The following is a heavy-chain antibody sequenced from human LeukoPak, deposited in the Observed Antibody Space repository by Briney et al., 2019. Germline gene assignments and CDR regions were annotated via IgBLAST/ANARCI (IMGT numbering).Heavy chain of an antibody. CDR1: GFTFSTFR. Sequence: KPGGSLRLSCAASGFTFSTFRVNWVRQPPGKGLEWVSSISSSHIYYADSVRGRFTISRDDAKNSLYLQMNSLRAEDTAVYYCAKGLSAMASFDYWGQGTLVTVSS. J-gene: IGHJ4*02. CDR3: AKGLSAMASFDY. CDR2: ISSSHI. V-gene: IGHV3-21*04. D-gene: IGHD5-18*01.